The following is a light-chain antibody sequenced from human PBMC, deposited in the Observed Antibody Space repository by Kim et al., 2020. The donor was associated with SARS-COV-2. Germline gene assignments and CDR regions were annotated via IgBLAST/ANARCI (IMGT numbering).Light chain of an antibody. V-gene: IGKV4-1*01. Sequence: DIVMTQSPDSLAVSLGERATINCKSSQSVLYSSDNRDYLAWYQQKPGQPPKLLISWASTRESGVPDRFSGSGSGTDFTLTISSLQAEDVAVYYCQQYYGTPPNTFGQGTKLEIK. CDR3: QQYYGTPPNT. CDR1: QSVLYSSDNRDY. CDR2: WAS. J-gene: IGKJ2*01.